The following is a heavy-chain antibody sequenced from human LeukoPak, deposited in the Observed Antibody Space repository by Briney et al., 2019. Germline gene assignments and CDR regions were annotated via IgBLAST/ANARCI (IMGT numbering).Heavy chain of an antibody. J-gene: IGHJ4*02. CDR3: AGSTAARLEY. Sequence: PSETLSLTCAVSGGSFSDYCCCWIRQPPGKGLEWIGEINHSGSTNYNPSLKSRVTISVDTSKNQFSLKLSSVTAADTAVYYCAGSTAARLEYAGQGAPFTVSS. CDR1: GGSFSDYC. D-gene: IGHD6-6*01. CDR2: INHSGST. V-gene: IGHV4-34*01.